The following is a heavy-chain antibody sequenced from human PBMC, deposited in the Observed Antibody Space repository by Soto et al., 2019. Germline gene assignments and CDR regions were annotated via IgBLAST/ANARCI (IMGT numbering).Heavy chain of an antibody. D-gene: IGHD2-2*01. J-gene: IGHJ5*02. CDR2: INHSGST. V-gene: IGHV4-34*01. Sequence: SETLSLTCAVYGGSFSGYYWSWIRQPPGKGLEWIGEINHSGSTNYNPSLKSRVTISVDTSKNQFSLKLSSVTAADTAVYYCARGRPRYCSSTSCYLSSWFDPWGQGTLVTVSS. CDR1: GGSFSGYY. CDR3: ARGRPRYCSSTSCYLSSWFDP.